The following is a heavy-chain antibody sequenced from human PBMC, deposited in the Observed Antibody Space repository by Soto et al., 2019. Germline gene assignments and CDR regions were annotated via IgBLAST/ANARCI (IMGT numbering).Heavy chain of an antibody. J-gene: IGHJ5*02. CDR3: ARDPYSRHNWFDP. CDR2: ISSSSSYI. Sequence: GGSLRLSCAASGFTFSSYSMNWVRQAPGKGLEWVSSISSSSSYIYYADSVKGRFTISRDNAKNSLYLQMNSLRAEDTAVYYCARDPYSRHNWFDPWGQGTLVTVSS. CDR1: GFTFSSYS. V-gene: IGHV3-21*01. D-gene: IGHD6-13*01.